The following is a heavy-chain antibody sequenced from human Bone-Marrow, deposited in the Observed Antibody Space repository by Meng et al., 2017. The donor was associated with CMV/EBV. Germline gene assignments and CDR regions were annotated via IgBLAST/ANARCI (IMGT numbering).Heavy chain of an antibody. D-gene: IGHD4-23*01. V-gene: IGHV1-2*02. CDR3: SRGSDSGNSFEYFDF. CDR1: GYTFTGNF. CDR2: INPNSGGI. J-gene: IGHJ4*02. Sequence: ASVKVSCKASGYTFTGNFIHWVRQAPGQGLEWMGWINPNSGGINLAQKFQGRVTMTRATSFNTAYMDLRTLKSDDTAVYYCSRGSDSGNSFEYFDFWGQGTLVTVSS.